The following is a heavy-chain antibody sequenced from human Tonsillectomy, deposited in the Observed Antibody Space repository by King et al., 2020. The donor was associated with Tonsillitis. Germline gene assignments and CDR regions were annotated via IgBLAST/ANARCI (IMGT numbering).Heavy chain of an antibody. Sequence: VQLVESGAEVKKPGASVKVSCKASGYSFTNHGISWVRQAPGQGLEWMGWISAFNGYTTYAQKFQDRLTITTDTSTTTAYMEFRRLTSDDTAVYCSTRVRRRMMVVVIGPDALDIWGQGTMVTVSS. J-gene: IGHJ3*02. CDR2: ISAFNGYT. CDR3: TRVRRRMMVVVIGPDALDI. V-gene: IGHV1-18*04. CDR1: GYSFTNHG. D-gene: IGHD3-22*01.